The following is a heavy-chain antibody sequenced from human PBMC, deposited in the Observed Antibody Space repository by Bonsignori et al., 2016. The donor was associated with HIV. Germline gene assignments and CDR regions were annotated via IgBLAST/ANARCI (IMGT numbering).Heavy chain of an antibody. V-gene: IGHV1-18*01. CDR2: ISAYNGNT. CDR1: GYTFTSYG. J-gene: IGHJ6*03. D-gene: IGHD3-10*01. CDR3: ARGGVLLWFGESPYMDV. Sequence: ASVKVSCKASGYTFTSYGISWVRQAPGQGLEWMGWISAYNGNTNYAQKFQGRVTMTRDTSISTAYMELSRLRSDDTAVYYCARGGVLLWFGESPYMDVWGKGTTVTVSS.